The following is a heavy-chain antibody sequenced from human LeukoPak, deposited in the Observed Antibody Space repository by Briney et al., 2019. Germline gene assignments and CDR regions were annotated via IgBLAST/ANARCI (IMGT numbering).Heavy chain of an antibody. D-gene: IGHD3-22*01. CDR3: ARSLSSGYYFHWDY. CDR2: IYPGDSDT. Sequence: GESLQISCKGSGYIFTSYWIGWVRQLPGKGLEWMGIIYPGDSDTRYSPSFQGQVTISADKSISTAYLQWSSLKASDPAMYYCARSLSSGYYFHWDYWGQGTLVTVSS. CDR1: GYIFTSYW. J-gene: IGHJ4*02. V-gene: IGHV5-51*01.